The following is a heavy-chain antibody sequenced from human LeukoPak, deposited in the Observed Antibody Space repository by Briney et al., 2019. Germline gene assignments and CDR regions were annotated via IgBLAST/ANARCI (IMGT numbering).Heavy chain of an antibody. CDR3: ARGITYYYDSSGFRDY. D-gene: IGHD3-22*01. Sequence: SVKVSCKASGGTFSSYAISWVRQAPGQGLEWMGRIIPIFGTANYAQKFQGRVTITTDESTSTAYMELSSLRSEDTAVYYCARGITYYYDSSGFRDYWGQGTLVTVSS. V-gene: IGHV1-69*05. CDR2: IIPIFGTA. J-gene: IGHJ4*02. CDR1: GGTFSSYA.